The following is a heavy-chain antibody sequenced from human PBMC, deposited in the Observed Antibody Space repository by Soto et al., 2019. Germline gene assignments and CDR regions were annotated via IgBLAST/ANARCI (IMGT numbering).Heavy chain of an antibody. Sequence: VASVKVSCKASGYTFTKYYIHWVRLAPGQGLGYMGWINPNNGGTRHAQKFQGRVTMIRDTAISTVYMELSSLTSDDRAVYYCARKDRSTSLDYWGQGTLVTVSS. CDR3: ARKDRSTSLDY. CDR2: INPNNGGT. V-gene: IGHV1-2*02. CDR1: GYTFTKYY. D-gene: IGHD1-26*01. J-gene: IGHJ4*02.